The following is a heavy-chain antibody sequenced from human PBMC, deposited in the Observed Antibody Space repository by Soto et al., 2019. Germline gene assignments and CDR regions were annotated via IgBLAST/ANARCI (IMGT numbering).Heavy chain of an antibody. CDR1: GGTFSSYA. CDR3: ARDGPYYDFWSGYYRMHYYYGMDV. V-gene: IGHV1-69*13. D-gene: IGHD3-3*01. Sequence: SVKVSCKASGGTFSSYAISWVRQAPGQGLEWMGGIIPIFGTANYAQRFQGRVKITADDSTSTAYMELSSLRSEDTAVYYCARDGPYYDFWSGYYRMHYYYGMDVWGQGTTVTVSS. J-gene: IGHJ6*02. CDR2: IIPIFGTA.